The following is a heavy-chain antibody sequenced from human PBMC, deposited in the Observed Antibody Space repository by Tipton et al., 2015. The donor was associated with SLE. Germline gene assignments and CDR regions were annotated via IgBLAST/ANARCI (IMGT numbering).Heavy chain of an antibody. CDR1: GGSISGSY. CDR3: ARVVAAAGTAFDI. D-gene: IGHD6-13*01. Sequence: LRLSCSVSGGSISGSYWSWIRQPPRKGLEWIGYIYYSGSTNYNPSLMSRVTISVDTSKNQFSLKLSSVTAADTAVYYCARVVAAAGTAFDIWGQGTMVTVSS. CDR2: IYYSGST. V-gene: IGHV4-59*12. J-gene: IGHJ3*02.